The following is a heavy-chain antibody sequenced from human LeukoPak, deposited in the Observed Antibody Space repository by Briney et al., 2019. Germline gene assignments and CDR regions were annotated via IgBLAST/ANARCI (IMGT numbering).Heavy chain of an antibody. V-gene: IGHV1-2*06. Sequence: ASVKVSCKASGYTFTSYGISWVRQAPGQGLEWMGRINPNSGGTNYAQKFQGRVTMTRDTSISTAYMELSRLRSDDTAVYYCARVSWIQLYYYYYGMDVWGQGTTVTVSS. CDR3: ARVSWIQLYYYYYGMDV. CDR1: GYTFTSYG. D-gene: IGHD5-18*01. CDR2: INPNSGGT. J-gene: IGHJ6*02.